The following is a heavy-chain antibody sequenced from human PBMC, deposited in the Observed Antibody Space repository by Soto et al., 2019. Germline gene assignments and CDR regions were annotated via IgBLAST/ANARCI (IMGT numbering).Heavy chain of an antibody. CDR3: ASSAGLDHLLNYYGLNV. D-gene: IGHD6-13*01. J-gene: IGHJ6*02. CDR1: GGTFTSTA. CDR2: IIPVLGTP. V-gene: IGHV1-69*01. Sequence: QVLLVQSSAEVKKPGSSVKVSCKASGGTFTSTAFSWVQQAPGQGLEWMGGIIPVLGTPNYAQKFQARLTVTADASTTTVNMELSSLRSDDTAVYYCASSAGLDHLLNYYGLNVWGQGTTVTVSS.